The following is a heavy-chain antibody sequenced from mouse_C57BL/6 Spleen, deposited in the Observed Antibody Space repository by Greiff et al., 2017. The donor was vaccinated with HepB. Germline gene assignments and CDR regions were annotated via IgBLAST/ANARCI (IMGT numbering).Heavy chain of an antibody. V-gene: IGHV1-54*01. D-gene: IGHD1-1*01. Sequence: QVQLKQSGAELVRPGTSVKVSCKASGYAFTNYLIEWVKQRPGQGLEWIGVINPGSGGTNYNEKFKGKATLTADKSSSTAYMQLSSLTSEDSAVYFCARGDYGSSLVDYWGQGTTLTVSS. J-gene: IGHJ2*01. CDR1: GYAFTNYL. CDR3: ARGDYGSSLVDY. CDR2: INPGSGGT.